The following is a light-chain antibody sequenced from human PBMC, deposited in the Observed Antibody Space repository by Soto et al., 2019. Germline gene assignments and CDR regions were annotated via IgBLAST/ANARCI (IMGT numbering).Light chain of an antibody. CDR1: SSDVGGYNY. CDR2: EVS. Sequence: QSALTQPASVSGSPGQSITISCTGTSSDVGGYNYVSWYQHHPGKAPKLMIYEVSNRPSGVSNRFSGSKSGNTASLTISGLQAEDEADYYCSSYATSSTPAFYVFGTGTKVTVL. J-gene: IGLJ1*01. CDR3: SSYATSSTPAFYV. V-gene: IGLV2-14*01.